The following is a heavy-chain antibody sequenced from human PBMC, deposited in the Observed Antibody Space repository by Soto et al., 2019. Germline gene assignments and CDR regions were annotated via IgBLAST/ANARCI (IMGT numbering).Heavy chain of an antibody. D-gene: IGHD2-8*01. CDR3: ARGHSTDCSHGVCSFFYNHEMDV. Sequence: GASVKVSCKASGYSFTDYHIHWVRQTPGQGLEWLGRINPKSGGTSTAQKFQGWVTMTRDRSISTVYMELTRLRSDDTAVYFCARGHSTDCSHGVCSFFYNHEMDVWRQGTTVTGS. CDR2: INPKSGGT. J-gene: IGHJ6*01. V-gene: IGHV1-2*04. CDR1: GYSFTDYH.